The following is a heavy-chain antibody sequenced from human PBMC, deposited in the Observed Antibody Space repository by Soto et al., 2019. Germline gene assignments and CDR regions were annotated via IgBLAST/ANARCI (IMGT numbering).Heavy chain of an antibody. D-gene: IGHD3-3*01. J-gene: IGHJ4*02. CDR3: ARGTFGSGYYSHPQFDY. CDR2: IYYSGST. Sequence: SETLSLTCTVSGGSISSYYWSWIRQPPGKGLEWIGYIYYSGSTNYNPSLKSRVTISVDTSKNQFSLKLSSVTAADTAVYYCARGTFGSGYYSHPQFDYWRQRTLVTVSS. V-gene: IGHV4-59*01. CDR1: GGSISSYY.